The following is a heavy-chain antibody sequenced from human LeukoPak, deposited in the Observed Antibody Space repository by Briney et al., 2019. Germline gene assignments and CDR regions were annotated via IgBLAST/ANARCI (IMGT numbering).Heavy chain of an antibody. Sequence: PGGSLRLSCAASGFTFDDYGMSWVRQAPGKGLEWVSAISGSGGSTYYADSVKGRFTISRDNSKNTLYLQMNSLRAEDTAVYYCAKGFIAARDAFDIWGQGTMVTVSS. V-gene: IGHV3-23*01. D-gene: IGHD6-6*01. J-gene: IGHJ3*02. CDR3: AKGFIAARDAFDI. CDR2: ISGSGGST. CDR1: GFTFDDYG.